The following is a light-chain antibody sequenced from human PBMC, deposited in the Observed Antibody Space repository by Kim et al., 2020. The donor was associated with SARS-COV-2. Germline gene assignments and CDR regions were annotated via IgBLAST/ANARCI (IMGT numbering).Light chain of an antibody. J-gene: IGKJ4*01. CDR3: QQRSNWPLT. Sequence: EIVLTQSPATLSLSPGERATLSCRASQSVTKFLTWYQQKPGQAPRLLIYDASNRATGIPARFSGSGFGTDFTLTISSLEPEDFAVYYCQQRSNWPLTFGGGTKVDIK. V-gene: IGKV3-11*01. CDR1: QSVTKF. CDR2: DAS.